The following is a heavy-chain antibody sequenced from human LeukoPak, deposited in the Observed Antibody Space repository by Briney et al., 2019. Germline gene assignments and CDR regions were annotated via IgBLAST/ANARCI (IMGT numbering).Heavy chain of an antibody. CDR3: ARAQLMVLGVITPYYYYGMDV. CDR1: GYTFTSYG. Sequence: GASVKVSCKASGYTFTSYGISWVRQAPGHGLEWMGWISAYNGNTNYAQKLQGRVTMTTDTSTSTAYMELRSLRSDDTAVYYCARAQLMVLGVITPYYYYGMDVWGQGTTVTVSS. CDR2: ISAYNGNT. J-gene: IGHJ6*02. D-gene: IGHD3-10*01. V-gene: IGHV1-18*01.